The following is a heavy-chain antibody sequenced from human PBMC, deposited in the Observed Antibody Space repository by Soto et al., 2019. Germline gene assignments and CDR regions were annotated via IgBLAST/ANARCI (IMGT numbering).Heavy chain of an antibody. CDR3: TTDWIQLLHADY. CDR1: GYTFTSYG. V-gene: IGHV1-18*01. CDR2: ISAYNGNT. D-gene: IGHD5-18*01. Sequence: ASVKVSCKASGYTFTSYGISWVRQAPGQGLEWMGWISAYNGNTNYAQKLQGRVTMTTDTSTSTAYMELNSLKPEDTAVYYCTTDWIQLLHADYWGQGTLVTAPQ. J-gene: IGHJ4*02.